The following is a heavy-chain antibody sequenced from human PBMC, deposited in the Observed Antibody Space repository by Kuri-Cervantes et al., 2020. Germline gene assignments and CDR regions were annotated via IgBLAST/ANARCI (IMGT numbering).Heavy chain of an antibody. CDR2: INPSGGST. CDR1: GYTFTSYY. D-gene: IGHD3-22*01. CDR3: AKVHYSAMIVAYYFDY. J-gene: IGHJ4*02. Sequence: ASVNVSCKASGYTFTSYYMHWVRQAPGQGLEWMGIINPSGGSTSYAQRFQGRVTMTRDTSTSTVYMELSSLRSEDTAVYYCAKVHYSAMIVAYYFDYWGQGTLVTVSS. V-gene: IGHV1-46*01.